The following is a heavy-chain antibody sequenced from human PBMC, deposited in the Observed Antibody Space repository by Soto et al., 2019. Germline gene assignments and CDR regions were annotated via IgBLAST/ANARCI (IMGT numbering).Heavy chain of an antibody. V-gene: IGHV1-18*04. CDR3: ASIYGSGSYHWFDP. CDR1: GYTFTSYG. CDR2: ISAYNGNT. D-gene: IGHD3-10*01. Sequence: ASVKVSCKASGYTFTSYGISWVRQAPGQGLEWMGWISAYNGNTNYAQKLQGRVTMTTDTSTSTAYMELRSLRSDDTAVYYRASIYGSGSYHWFDPWGQGTLVTVSS. J-gene: IGHJ5*02.